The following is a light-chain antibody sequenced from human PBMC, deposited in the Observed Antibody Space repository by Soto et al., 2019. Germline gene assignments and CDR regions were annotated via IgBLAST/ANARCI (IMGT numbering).Light chain of an antibody. CDR2: AAS. CDR1: HYIRKY. Sequence: DIHMTQSPSSLSASVGYIFTITCRASHYIRKYLNWYQKKTGKAPKLLIYAASSLQSGVPSRFSGSGSGTDLTITISSMKNEDFETYYCQQSYSITWTFGHGTKVDIK. V-gene: IGKV1-39*01. J-gene: IGKJ1*01. CDR3: QQSYSITWT.